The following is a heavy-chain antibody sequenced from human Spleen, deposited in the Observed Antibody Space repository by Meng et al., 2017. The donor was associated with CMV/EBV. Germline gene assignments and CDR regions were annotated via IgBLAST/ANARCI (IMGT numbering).Heavy chain of an antibody. CDR3: ARVYRGYSYGYGAFDI. Sequence: GGSLRLSCAASGFTFSSYAMSWVRQAPGKGLEWVAAISGSGGSRYYADSVKGWFTISRDNSKNTLYLQMNSLRAEDTAVYYCARVYRGYSYGYGAFDIWGQGTMVTVSS. J-gene: IGHJ3*02. CDR2: ISGSGGSR. CDR1: GFTFSSYA. V-gene: IGHV3-23*01. D-gene: IGHD5-18*01.